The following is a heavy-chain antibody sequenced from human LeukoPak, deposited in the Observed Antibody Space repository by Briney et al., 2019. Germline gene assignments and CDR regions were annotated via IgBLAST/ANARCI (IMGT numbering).Heavy chain of an antibody. CDR3: AKDPTHFRVWDDYDNTRLNY. CDR2: TRYDGNNK. Sequence: GGSLRLSCAASGFTFRSYGMHWVRQAPGKGLEWVAFTRYDGNNKYYADSVKGRFTISRDNSKNTVYLQMNSLRAKDTAVYYCAKDPTHFRVWDDYDNTRLNYWGQGTLVTVSS. D-gene: IGHD3-22*01. V-gene: IGHV3-30*02. CDR1: GFTFRSYG. J-gene: IGHJ4*02.